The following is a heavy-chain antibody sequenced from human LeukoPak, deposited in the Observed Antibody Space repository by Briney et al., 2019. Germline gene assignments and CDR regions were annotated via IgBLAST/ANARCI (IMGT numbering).Heavy chain of an antibody. CDR2: IYYSGST. D-gene: IGHD4-17*01. CDR1: GGSISSYY. CDR3: ARDGNYGDYFDY. Sequence: PSETLSLTCTVSGGSISSYYWSWIRQPPGQGLEWIGYIYYSGSTNYNPSLKSRVTISVDTSKNQFSLKLSSATAADTAVYYCARDGNYGDYFDYWGQGTLVTVSS. J-gene: IGHJ4*02. V-gene: IGHV4-59*01.